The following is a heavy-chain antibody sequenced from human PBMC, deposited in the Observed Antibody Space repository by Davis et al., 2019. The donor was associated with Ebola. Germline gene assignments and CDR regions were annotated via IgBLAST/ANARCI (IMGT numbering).Heavy chain of an antibody. CDR2: VNYSGTP. CDR1: GGSLRGSF. D-gene: IGHD1-26*01. Sequence: SETLSLTFAAPGGSLRGSFWSWIRQSPGKGLEWIGTVNYSGTPNYNPSLESRVTLSIETSKNQYSLRLNSVTATDTATYYRAREREGPTPNGFDTWRQGTLVTGS. J-gene: IGHJ5*02. V-gene: IGHV4-59*01. CDR3: AREREGPTPNGFDT.